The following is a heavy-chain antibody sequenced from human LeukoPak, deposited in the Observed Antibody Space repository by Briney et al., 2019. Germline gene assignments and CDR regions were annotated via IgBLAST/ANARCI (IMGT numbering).Heavy chain of an antibody. CDR3: ARQYYDFWSGYLSDAFDI. CDR2: INPNSVGT. V-gene: IGHV1-2*02. J-gene: IGHJ3*02. D-gene: IGHD3-3*01. CDR1: GYTFTGYY. Sequence: GASVKVSCKASGYTFTGYYMHWVRQAPGQGLEWMGWINPNSVGTNYAQKFQGRVTMTRDTSISTAYMELRSLRSDDTAVYYCARQYYDFWSGYLSDAFDIWGQGTMVTVSS.